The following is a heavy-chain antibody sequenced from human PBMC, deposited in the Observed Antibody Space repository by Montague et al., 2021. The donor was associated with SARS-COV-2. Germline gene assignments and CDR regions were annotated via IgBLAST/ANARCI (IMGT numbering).Heavy chain of an antibody. CDR2: IYYSGST. D-gene: IGHD3-3*01. Sequence: SDTLSLTCTVSGGSISNNYWSWIRQPPGRGLEWIGYIYYSGSTNSSPSLKSRVTITLDTAKTQFPLKVTSVSAAAAAVYSCASGSGSYNYGMDVWGPGTTVTVSS. J-gene: IGHJ6*02. CDR3: ASGSGSYNYGMDV. V-gene: IGHV4-59*07. CDR1: GGSISNNY.